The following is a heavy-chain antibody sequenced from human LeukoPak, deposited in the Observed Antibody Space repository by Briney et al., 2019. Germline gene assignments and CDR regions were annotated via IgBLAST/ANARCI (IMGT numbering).Heavy chain of an antibody. V-gene: IGHV3-23*01. Sequence: GGSLRLSCAASEFTFSSYAMSWVRQAPGKGLEWVSGISGSGGSTYYADSVKGRFTISRDNSKNTLYLQMNSLRAEDTAVYYCAKDFDGSGSSFDYWGQGTLVTVSS. CDR1: EFTFSSYA. J-gene: IGHJ4*02. D-gene: IGHD3-10*01. CDR3: AKDFDGSGSSFDY. CDR2: ISGSGGST.